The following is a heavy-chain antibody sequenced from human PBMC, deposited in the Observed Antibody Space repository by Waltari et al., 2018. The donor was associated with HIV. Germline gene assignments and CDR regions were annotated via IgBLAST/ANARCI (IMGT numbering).Heavy chain of an antibody. CDR3: ARAPLLWFGELIPDAFDI. J-gene: IGHJ3*02. CDR2: IYYSGST. Sequence: QVQLQESGPGLVKPSQTLSLTCTVSGGSISSGDYYWSWIRQPPGKGLEWIGYIYYSGSTYYHPSLKSRVTISVDRSKNQFSLKLSSVTAADTAVYYCARAPLLWFGELIPDAFDIWGQGTMVTVSS. CDR1: GGSISSGDYY. V-gene: IGHV4-30-4*08. D-gene: IGHD3-10*01.